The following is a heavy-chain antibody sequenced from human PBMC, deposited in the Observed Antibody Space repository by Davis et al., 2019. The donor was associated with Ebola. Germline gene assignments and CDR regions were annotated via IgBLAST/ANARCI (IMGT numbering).Heavy chain of an antibody. Sequence: PGGSLRLSCAASGFTFSSYGMHWVRQAPGKGLEWVAVIWYDGSNKYYADSVKGRFTISRDNSKNTLYLQMNSLRAEDTAVYYCARDSGYDEGDFDYWGQGTLVTVSS. CDR3: ARDSGYDEGDFDY. D-gene: IGHD5-12*01. J-gene: IGHJ4*02. V-gene: IGHV3-33*01. CDR2: IWYDGSNK. CDR1: GFTFSSYG.